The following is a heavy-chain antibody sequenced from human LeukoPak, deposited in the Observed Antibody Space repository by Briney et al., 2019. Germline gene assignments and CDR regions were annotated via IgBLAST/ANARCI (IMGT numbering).Heavy chain of an antibody. V-gene: IGHV3-21*01. CDR3: ARDSRLYCSSTSCYTNDYYYGMDV. D-gene: IGHD2-2*02. CDR1: GFTFSSYS. Sequence: PGGSLRLSCAASGFTFSSYSMNWVRQAPGKGLEWVSSISSSSSYIYYADSVKGRFTISRDNAKNSLYLQMNSLRAEDTAVYYCARDSRLYCSSTSCYTNDYYYGMDVWGQGTTVTVSS. CDR2: ISSSSSYI. J-gene: IGHJ6*02.